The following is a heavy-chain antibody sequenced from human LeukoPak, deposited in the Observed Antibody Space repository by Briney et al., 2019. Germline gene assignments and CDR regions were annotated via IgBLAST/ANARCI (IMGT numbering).Heavy chain of an antibody. CDR3: ATYKNWVAGDV. CDR1: GFTFSDYW. CDR2: IKKDGSEE. J-gene: IGHJ6*02. D-gene: IGHD7-27*01. Sequence: GGSLRLSCAASGFTFSDYWMTWVRQAPGKGPEWVANIKKDGSEEHYVDSVKGRFTVSTDNAQNSLFLQMNSLRVEDTAVYYCATYKNWVAGDVWGQGTTVSVSS. V-gene: IGHV3-7*01.